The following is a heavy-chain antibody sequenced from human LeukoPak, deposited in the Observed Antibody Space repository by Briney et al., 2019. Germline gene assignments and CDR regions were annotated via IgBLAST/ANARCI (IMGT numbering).Heavy chain of an antibody. CDR3: ARTPQWGSAFFDP. V-gene: IGHV4-31*02. J-gene: IGHJ5*02. Sequence: SWIRQHPGKGLEWIGYIYYSGSTYYNPSLKSRVTISVDTSKNQFSLKLSSVTAADTAVYYCARTPQWGSAFFDPWGQGTLVTVSS. CDR2: IYYSGST. D-gene: IGHD3-16*01.